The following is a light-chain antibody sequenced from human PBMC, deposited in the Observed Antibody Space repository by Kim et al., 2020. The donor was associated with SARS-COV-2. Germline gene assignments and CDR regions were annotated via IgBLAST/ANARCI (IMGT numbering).Light chain of an antibody. Sequence: ASVGDRVTITCRTSQNINSHLNWYHQKPGRAPKLLIYAASTLQGGVPSRFSGSGSETDFTLTISSLQPEDFATYFCQQNYIPPFTFGPGTKVDIK. CDR3: QQNYIPPFT. V-gene: IGKV1-39*01. CDR2: AAS. J-gene: IGKJ3*01. CDR1: QNINSH.